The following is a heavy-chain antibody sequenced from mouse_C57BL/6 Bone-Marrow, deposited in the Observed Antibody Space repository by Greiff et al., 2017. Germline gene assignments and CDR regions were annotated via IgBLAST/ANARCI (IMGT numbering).Heavy chain of an antibody. J-gene: IGHJ3*01. D-gene: IGHD1-2*01. CDR1: GYTFTSYW. CDR2: IYPGNSDT. CDR3: TRSGYYGPWFAY. Sequence: EVQLQESGTVLARPGASVKMSCKTSGYTFTSYWMHWVNQRPGQGLEWIGAIYPGNSDTSYTQKFKGKAKLTAVTSASTAYMELSSLTNEDSAVYYCTRSGYYGPWFAYWGQGTLVTVSA. V-gene: IGHV1-5*01.